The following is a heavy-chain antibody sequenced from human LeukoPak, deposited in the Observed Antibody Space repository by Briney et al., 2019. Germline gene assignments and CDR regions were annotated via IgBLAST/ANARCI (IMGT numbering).Heavy chain of an antibody. D-gene: IGHD5-24*01. CDR2: IYYSGST. CDR3: ARARDPLDYFDY. CDR1: GGSISSYY. Sequence: SETLSLTCTVSGGSISSYYWTWIRQPPGKGLEWIGNIYYSGSTNYNPSLKSRVTISVDTSKNQFSLKLSSVTAADTAVYYCARARDPLDYFDYWGQGTLVTVSS. J-gene: IGHJ4*02. V-gene: IGHV4-59*01.